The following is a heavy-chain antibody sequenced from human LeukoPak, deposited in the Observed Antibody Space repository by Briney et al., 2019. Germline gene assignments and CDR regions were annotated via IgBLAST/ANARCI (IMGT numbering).Heavy chain of an antibody. CDR1: GFTFRSYE. D-gene: IGHD3-3*01. Sequence: GGSLTLSCEDSGFTFRSYEMNWVRQAPGKGLEWIAYLSSSGSAFSYADSVKGRFTIARDNAKNSVYLEMNSLRADDPAVYYSARSARLMKGVVEVTALDDWGQGTLVTVSS. J-gene: IGHJ4*02. V-gene: IGHV3-48*03. CDR2: LSSSGSAF. CDR3: ARSARLMKGVVEVTALDD.